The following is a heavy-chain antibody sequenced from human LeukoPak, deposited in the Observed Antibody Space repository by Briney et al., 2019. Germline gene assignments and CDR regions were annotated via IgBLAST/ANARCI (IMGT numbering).Heavy chain of an antibody. CDR3: ARAGVRIAARLWHYYYYYYMDV. CDR2: ISGSSTI. J-gene: IGHJ6*03. Sequence: GGSLGLSCAASGFTFSDYPMNWVRQAPGKGLEWVSYISGSSTIYADSVKGRFTISRDNAKNTLYLQMNSLRAEDTAVYYCARAGVRIAARLWHYYYYYYMDVWGKGTTVTVSS. CDR1: GFTFSDYP. D-gene: IGHD6-6*01. V-gene: IGHV3-69-1*01.